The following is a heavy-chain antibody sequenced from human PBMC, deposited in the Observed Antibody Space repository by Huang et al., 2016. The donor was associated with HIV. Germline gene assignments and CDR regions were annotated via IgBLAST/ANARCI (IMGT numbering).Heavy chain of an antibody. D-gene: IGHD3-22*01. CDR3: AREYYYDNSGYYFDY. CDR2: ISPILGTP. J-gene: IGHJ4*02. V-gene: IGHV1-69*13. CDR1: GGTFTTYT. Sequence: QVQLVQSGAEVKKPGSSVKVSCKASGGTFTTYTITCVRQAPGQGLEGMGGISPILGTPNYAQKFQGRVTITADESTSTAYMELSSLRSEDTAVYYCAREYYYDNSGYYFDYWGQGTLVTVSS.